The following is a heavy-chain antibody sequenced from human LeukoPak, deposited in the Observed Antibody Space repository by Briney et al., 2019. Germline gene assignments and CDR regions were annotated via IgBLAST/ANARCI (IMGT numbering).Heavy chain of an antibody. J-gene: IGHJ4*02. D-gene: IGHD5-18*01. CDR3: ARSSGGYRYGQRDY. V-gene: IGHV4-39*07. Sequence: SETLSLTCTVSGGSINTSRYYWGWIRQPPGKGLEWIGRMSHLGGTYYNPSLKSRVTISRDTSKNQFSLKLTSVTAADTALYYCARSSGGYRYGQRDYWGQGILVTVSS. CDR2: MSHLGGT. CDR1: GGSINTSRYY.